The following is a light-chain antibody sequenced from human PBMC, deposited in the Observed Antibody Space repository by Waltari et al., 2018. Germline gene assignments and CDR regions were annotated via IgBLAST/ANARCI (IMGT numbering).Light chain of an antibody. J-gene: IGKJ1*01. CDR1: QNINYW. V-gene: IGKV1-5*03. CDR3: QQYNSFPWT. CDR2: KAS. Sequence: DIQTTQSPSTLSASVGDRVTITCRASQNINYWLAWYQQKPGKAPNLLIYKASSLESGVPSRFSGSGSGTEFTLTISSLQPGDFATYYCQQYNSFPWTFGQGTKVEIK.